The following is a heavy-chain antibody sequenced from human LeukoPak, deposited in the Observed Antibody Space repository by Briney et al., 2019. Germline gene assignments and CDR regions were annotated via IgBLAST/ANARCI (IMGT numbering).Heavy chain of an antibody. Sequence: ESGGSLRLSCAASGFAFNNYGMHWVRQAPGKGLEWVSAISGSGGSTYYADSMKGRFTISRDNSKNTLYLQMNSLRAEDTAVYYCAKDFATVVAFFDYWGQGTLVTVSS. CDR1: GFAFNNYG. CDR2: ISGSGGST. CDR3: AKDFATVVAFFDY. V-gene: IGHV3-23*01. J-gene: IGHJ4*02. D-gene: IGHD2-15*01.